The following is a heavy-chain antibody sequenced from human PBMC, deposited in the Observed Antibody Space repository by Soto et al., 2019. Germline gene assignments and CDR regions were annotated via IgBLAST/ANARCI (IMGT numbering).Heavy chain of an antibody. D-gene: IGHD6-13*01. Sequence: QVQLVQSGAEVKKPGSSVKVSCKASGGTFSSYAISWVRQAPGQGLEWMGGIIPIFGTANYAQKFQGRVTITADKSTSTAYMERSSRRSEDTAVYYWARGGIEAQAGNFDYWGQGTLVTVSS. CDR3: ARGGIEAQAGNFDY. J-gene: IGHJ4*02. V-gene: IGHV1-69*06. CDR1: GGTFSSYA. CDR2: IIPIFGTA.